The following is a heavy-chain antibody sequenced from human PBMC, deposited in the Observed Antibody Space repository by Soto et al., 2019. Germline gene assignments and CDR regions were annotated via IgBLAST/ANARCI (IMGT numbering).Heavy chain of an antibody. J-gene: IGHJ4*02. CDR2: ISSSGSTI. Sequence: HPGGSLRLSCAASGFTFSSYEMNWVRQAPGKGLEWVSYISSSGSTIYYADSVKGRFTISRDNAKNSLYLQMNSLRAEDAAVYYCARYFWSGYYYFDYWGQGTLVTVSS. CDR3: ARYFWSGYYYFDY. CDR1: GFTFSSYE. D-gene: IGHD3-3*01. V-gene: IGHV3-48*03.